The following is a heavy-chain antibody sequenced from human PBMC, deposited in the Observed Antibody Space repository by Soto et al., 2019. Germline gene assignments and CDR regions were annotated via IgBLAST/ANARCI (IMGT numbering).Heavy chain of an antibody. V-gene: IGHV3-53*04. Sequence: EVQLVESGGGLVQPGGSLRLSCAASGFTVSSNYMSWVRQAPGKRLEWVSVIYSGGSTYYADSVKGRFTISRHNSKNTLYLQMNSLRAEDTAVYYCARDGIVPAARGGDAFDIWGQGTMVTVSS. CDR1: GFTVSSNY. D-gene: IGHD2-2*01. CDR3: ARDGIVPAARGGDAFDI. J-gene: IGHJ3*02. CDR2: IYSGGST.